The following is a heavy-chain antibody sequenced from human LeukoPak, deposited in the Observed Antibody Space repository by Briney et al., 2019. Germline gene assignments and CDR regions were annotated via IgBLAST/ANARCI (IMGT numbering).Heavy chain of an antibody. Sequence: PSETLSLTCTVSGGSISSYYWTWVRQPPRKGLEWIGYISNSGSTNYNPSLKSRVTISVDTSKNQFSLKLSSVTAADTAVYYCARSGDGYKSWHYFDYWGQGTLVTVSS. CDR2: ISNSGST. D-gene: IGHD5-24*01. CDR1: GGSISSYY. V-gene: IGHV4-59*01. CDR3: ARSGDGYKSWHYFDY. J-gene: IGHJ4*02.